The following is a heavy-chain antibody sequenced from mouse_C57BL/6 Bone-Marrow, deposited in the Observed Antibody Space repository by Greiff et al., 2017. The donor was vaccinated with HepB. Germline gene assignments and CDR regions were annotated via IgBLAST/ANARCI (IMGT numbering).Heavy chain of an antibody. CDR2: FYPGSGSI. D-gene: IGHD1-1*01. Sequence: QVQLQQSGAELVKPGASVKLSCKASGYTFTEYTIHWVKQRSGQGLEWIGWFYPGSGSIKYNEKFKDKATLTADKSSSTVYMELSRLTSEDSAVYFRARHEEAYYGSSYYAMDYWGQGTSVTVSS. CDR1: GYTFTEYT. CDR3: ARHEEAYYGSSYYAMDY. V-gene: IGHV1-62-2*01. J-gene: IGHJ4*01.